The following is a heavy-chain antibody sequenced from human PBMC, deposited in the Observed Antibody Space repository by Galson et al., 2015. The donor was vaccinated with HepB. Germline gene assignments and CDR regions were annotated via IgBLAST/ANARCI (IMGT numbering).Heavy chain of an antibody. CDR3: ARQGEWLVFDS. Sequence: ETLSLTCNVSGASISNRIDYWGWIRQPPGTGLEWIASFYFTGRTHYNPSLKSRVTMSGDTSKNQFSLKLTSVTDADTAVYYCARQGEWLVFDSWGRGTLVVVSS. D-gene: IGHD6-19*01. CDR1: GASISNRIDY. V-gene: IGHV4-39*01. CDR2: FYFTGRT. J-gene: IGHJ5*01.